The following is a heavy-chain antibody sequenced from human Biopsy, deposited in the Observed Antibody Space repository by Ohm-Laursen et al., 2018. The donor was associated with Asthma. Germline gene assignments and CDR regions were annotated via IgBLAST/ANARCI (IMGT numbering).Heavy chain of an antibody. CDR3: ARTYYDFLTGQVKDVFGV. D-gene: IGHD3-9*01. Sequence: SVKVSCNAPGYIFTGFYMHWVRQAPGHGLEWMGWVNTGNGDTKYSQKFQGRVTITRDTSASTAYMELRSLRSEDTATYYCARTYYDFLTGQVKDVFGVWGQGTMVTVSS. J-gene: IGHJ3*01. CDR1: GYIFTGFY. CDR2: VNTGNGDT. V-gene: IGHV1-3*04.